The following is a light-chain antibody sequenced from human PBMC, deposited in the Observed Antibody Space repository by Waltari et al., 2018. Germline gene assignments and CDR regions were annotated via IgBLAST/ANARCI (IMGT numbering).Light chain of an antibody. Sequence: QSALTQPASVSGSPGQSTTISCTGTSSVVGTYNYVSWYQQHQGKAPKLMIFDVSIPPSGVSNRFSGSKSGNTASLTISGLQAEDEADYYCSSYISSSTLELFGGGTSLTVL. J-gene: IGLJ2*01. V-gene: IGLV2-14*03. CDR2: DVS. CDR1: SSVVGTYNY. CDR3: SSYISSSTLEL.